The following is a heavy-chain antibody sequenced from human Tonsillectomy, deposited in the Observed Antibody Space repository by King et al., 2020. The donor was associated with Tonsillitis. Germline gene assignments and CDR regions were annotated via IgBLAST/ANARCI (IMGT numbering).Heavy chain of an antibody. CDR1: GFTFSSYG. CDR2: IQYDGSNK. V-gene: IGHV3-30*02. J-gene: IGHJ4*02. Sequence: VQLVESGGGVVQPGGSLRLSCAASGFTFSSYGMHWVRQAPGKGLEWVAFIQYDGSNKYYADSVKGRFTISRDNSKNTLYLQMNSLRAEDTAVYYCAQAGPELRFWGQGTLVTVSP. D-gene: IGHD1-1*01. CDR3: AQAGPELRF.